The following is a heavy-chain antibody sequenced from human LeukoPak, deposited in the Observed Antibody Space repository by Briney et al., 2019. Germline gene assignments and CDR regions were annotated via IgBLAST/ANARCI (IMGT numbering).Heavy chain of an antibody. D-gene: IGHD2-2*01. Sequence: GGSLRLSCAASRFTFSSYGMHWVRQAPGKGLEWVAVIRYDGSNKNYADSVKGRFTISRDKYKNTLYLQINSLRAEDTAVYCCARDRAAAMEYYYMDVWGKGTTVTVSS. CDR1: RFTFSSYG. V-gene: IGHV3-33*01. CDR3: ARDRAAAMEYYYMDV. J-gene: IGHJ6*03. CDR2: IRYDGSNK.